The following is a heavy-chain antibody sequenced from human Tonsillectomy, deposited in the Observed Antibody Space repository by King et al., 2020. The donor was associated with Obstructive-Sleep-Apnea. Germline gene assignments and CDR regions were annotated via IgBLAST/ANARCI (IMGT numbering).Heavy chain of an antibody. Sequence: VQLQESGPGLVKPSQTLSLTCTVSGSSISGGDYYWTWIRQPPGKGLEWIGYIYYSGSTYSNPSLKSRITISVHTSQNQFSLKLRSVTAADTAVYYCARERSGYALYDYWGQGTLVTVSS. D-gene: IGHD5-12*01. CDR2: IYYSGST. CDR1: GSSISGGDYY. V-gene: IGHV4-30-4*01. CDR3: ARERSGYALYDY. J-gene: IGHJ4*02.